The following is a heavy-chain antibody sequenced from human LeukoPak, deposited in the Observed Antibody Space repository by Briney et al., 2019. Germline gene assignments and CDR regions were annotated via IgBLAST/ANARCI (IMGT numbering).Heavy chain of an antibody. CDR3: ARGLALSGRYSHFDY. D-gene: IGHD1-26*01. J-gene: IGHJ4*02. V-gene: IGHV3-30*04. CDR2: ISYDGSNK. Sequence: LGRSLRLSCAASGFTFSSYAMHWVRQAPGKGLEWVAVISYDGSNKYYADSLKGRFTISRDNSKNTLYLQMNSLRAADTAVYYCARGLALSGRYSHFDYWGQGTLVTVSS. CDR1: GFTFSSYA.